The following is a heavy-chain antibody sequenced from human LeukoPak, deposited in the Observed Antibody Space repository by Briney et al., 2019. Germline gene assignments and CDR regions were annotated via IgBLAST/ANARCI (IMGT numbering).Heavy chain of an antibody. V-gene: IGHV3-20*04. CDR2: INWNGATT. D-gene: IGHD1-26*01. CDR1: GFTFHGSR. Sequence: GGSLRLSCTASGFTFHGSRMKWVRQAPGKGLEWVSGINWNGATTYYADSVKGRFTISRDNAKNSLYLEMNSLRAEDTALYFCATTGRYSHMWTQGAPRYYYYMDVWGKGTTVIVSS. CDR3: ATTGRYSHMWTQGAPRYYYYMDV. J-gene: IGHJ6*03.